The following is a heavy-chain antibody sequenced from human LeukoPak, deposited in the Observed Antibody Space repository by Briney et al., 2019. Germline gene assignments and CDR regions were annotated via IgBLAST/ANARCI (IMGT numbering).Heavy chain of an antibody. D-gene: IGHD3-10*01. Sequence: ASVKVSCKASGYTFTSYGISWVRQAPGQGLEWMGWISAYNGNTNYAQKLQGRVTMTTDTSTSTAYMEPRSLRSDDTAVYYCARAGSRSLTNAFDIWGQGTMVTVSS. CDR2: ISAYNGNT. CDR3: ARAGSRSLTNAFDI. V-gene: IGHV1-18*01. CDR1: GYTFTSYG. J-gene: IGHJ3*02.